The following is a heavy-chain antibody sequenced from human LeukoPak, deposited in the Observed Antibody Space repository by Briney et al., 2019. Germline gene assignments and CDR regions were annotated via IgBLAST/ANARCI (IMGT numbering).Heavy chain of an antibody. CDR3: ARQYGSGWPTFDY. V-gene: IGHV4-38-2*01. J-gene: IGHJ4*02. D-gene: IGHD6-19*01. CDR2: IYHSGST. Sequence: SETLSLTCAVSGYSISSGYYWGWRRQPPGKGLEWIGSIYHSGSTYYNPSLKSRVTRSVDTSKNQFSLKLSSVTAADTAVYYCARQYGSGWPTFDYWGQGTPVTVSS. CDR1: GYSISSGYY.